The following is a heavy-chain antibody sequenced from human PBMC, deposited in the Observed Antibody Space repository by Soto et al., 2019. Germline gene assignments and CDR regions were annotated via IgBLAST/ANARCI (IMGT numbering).Heavy chain of an antibody. CDR3: ATGLAWGQVYGLQF. J-gene: IGHJ4*02. CDR2: YAPEEGQT. CDR1: GQTLSDLA. V-gene: IGHV1-24*01. D-gene: IGHD3-10*01. Sequence: QVQLVQSGAEVKKPVASVRVSCNISGQTLSDLAMHWVRQAPGKGLEWMGGYAPEEGQTVYAQKFQGRVTMTEETSTDTAYMELSSLTSEDTAVYYCATGLAWGQVYGLQFWGQGTLVTVSS.